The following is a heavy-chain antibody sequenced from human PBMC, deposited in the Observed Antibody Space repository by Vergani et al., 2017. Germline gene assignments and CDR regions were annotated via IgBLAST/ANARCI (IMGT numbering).Heavy chain of an antibody. J-gene: IGHJ4*02. D-gene: IGHD1-26*01. CDR3: ARQRVGRSFFDS. V-gene: IGHV4-4*07. CDR2: LCPSGST. CDR1: GAPISYWC. Sequence: QVQMQESGPGLVKTSETLSLTCSASGAPISYWCWSWLRQPAGKGLEWIGRLCPSGSTNHNPSLKSRVTISVDTSKNQFSLRLSSVTAADTAVYFGARQRVGRSFFDSWGQGTLVTVSS.